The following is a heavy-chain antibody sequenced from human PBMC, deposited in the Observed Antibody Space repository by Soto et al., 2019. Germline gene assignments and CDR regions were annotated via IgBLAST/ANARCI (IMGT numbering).Heavy chain of an antibody. CDR3: ASGYCSSTSCRNRIFDY. CDR2: IYPGDSDT. Sequence: PGESLKISCKGSGYSFTSYWIGWVRQMPGKGLEWMGIIYPGDSDTRYSPSFQGQVTISADKSISTAYLQWSSLKASDTAMYYCASGYCSSTSCRNRIFDYWGQGTLVTVSS. V-gene: IGHV5-51*01. D-gene: IGHD2-2*03. J-gene: IGHJ4*02. CDR1: GYSFTSYW.